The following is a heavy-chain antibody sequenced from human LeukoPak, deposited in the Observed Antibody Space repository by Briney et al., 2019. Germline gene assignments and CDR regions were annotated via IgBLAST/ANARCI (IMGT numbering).Heavy chain of an antibody. CDR2: IYTSGST. CDR1: GGSISSYY. Sequence: SETLSLTCTVSGGSISSYYWSWIRQPAGKGLEWIGRIYTSGSTNYNPSLKSRVTISLDRSKNQFSLKLSSVTAADTAVYYCARGGNDILTGYYIEYFDYWGQGTLVTVSS. J-gene: IGHJ4*02. D-gene: IGHD3-9*01. V-gene: IGHV4-4*07. CDR3: ARGGNDILTGYYIEYFDY.